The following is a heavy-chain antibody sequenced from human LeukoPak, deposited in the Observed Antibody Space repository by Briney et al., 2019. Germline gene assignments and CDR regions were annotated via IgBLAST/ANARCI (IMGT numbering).Heavy chain of an antibody. V-gene: IGHV3-30*02. J-gene: IGHJ4*02. CDR1: GFTFSSYG. CDR3: AKGSAANYDFWSGYYTLIDY. D-gene: IGHD3-3*01. CDR2: IRYDGSNK. Sequence: LPGGSLRLSCAASGFTFSSYGMHWVRQAPGKGLEWVAFIRYDGSNKYYADSVKGRFTISRDNSKNTLYLQMNSLRAEDTAVYYCAKGSAANYDFWSGYYTLIDYWGQGTLVTVSS.